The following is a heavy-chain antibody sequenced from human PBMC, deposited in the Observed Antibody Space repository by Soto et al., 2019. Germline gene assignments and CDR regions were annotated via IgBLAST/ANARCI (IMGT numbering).Heavy chain of an antibody. J-gene: IGHJ6*02. V-gene: IGHV4-59*08. CDR2: IYYSGST. CDR1: GGPISSYY. CDR3: ARRQLLFFDSYGMDV. D-gene: IGHD3-9*01. Sequence: QVQLQESGPGLVKPSETLSLTCTVSGGPISSYYWNWIRQPPGKGLEWIGYIYYSGSTNYNPSLKSRVTMAVDTPNNQYSLKLSSVSAADTAVYYCARRQLLFFDSYGMDVGGQGTTVTVSS.